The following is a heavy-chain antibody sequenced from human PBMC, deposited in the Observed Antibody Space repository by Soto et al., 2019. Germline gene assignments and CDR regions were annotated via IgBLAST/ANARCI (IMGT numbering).Heavy chain of an antibody. D-gene: IGHD2-15*01. J-gene: IGHJ4*02. Sequence: GESLKISCQGSGYSFTSYWIGWVRQMPGKGLEWMGIIYPGDSDTRYSPSFQGQVTISADKSISTAYLQWSSLKASDTAMYFCARHCSGGSCYSRIDYWGQGTLVTVSS. CDR2: IYPGDSDT. CDR3: ARHCSGGSCYSRIDY. V-gene: IGHV5-51*01. CDR1: GYSFTSYW.